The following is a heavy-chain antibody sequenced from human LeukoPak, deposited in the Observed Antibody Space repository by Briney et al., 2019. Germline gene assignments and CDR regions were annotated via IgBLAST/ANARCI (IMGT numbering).Heavy chain of an antibody. CDR1: GGSFSGYY. CDR3: ARRSRSSAGGY. Sequence: SETLSLTCAVYGGSFSGYYWSWFRQPPGKGLEWIGEINHSGSTNYNPSLKSRVTISVDTSKNQFSLKLSSVTAADTAVYYCARRSRSSAGGYWGQGTLVTVSS. D-gene: IGHD6-6*01. CDR2: INHSGST. J-gene: IGHJ4*02. V-gene: IGHV4-34*01.